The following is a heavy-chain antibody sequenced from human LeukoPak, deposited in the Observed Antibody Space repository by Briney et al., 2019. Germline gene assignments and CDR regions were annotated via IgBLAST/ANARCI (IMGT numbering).Heavy chain of an antibody. CDR3: ARGSDHCSSTSCYMNWYFDL. CDR2: IYYSGST. J-gene: IGHJ2*01. Sequence: SETLSLTCTVSGGSISSGDYYWSWIRQPPGKGLEWIGYIYYSGSTYYNPSLKSRVTISVDTSKNQFSLKLSSVTAADTAVYYCARGSDHCSSTSCYMNWYFDLWGRGTLVTVSS. V-gene: IGHV4-30-4*08. CDR1: GGSISSGDYY. D-gene: IGHD2-2*02.